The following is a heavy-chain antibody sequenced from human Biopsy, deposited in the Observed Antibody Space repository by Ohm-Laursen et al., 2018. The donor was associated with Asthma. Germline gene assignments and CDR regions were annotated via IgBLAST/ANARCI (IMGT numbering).Heavy chain of an antibody. CDR2: ISSSGATI. J-gene: IGHJ4*02. CDR3: ARVMELELLDY. V-gene: IGHV3-11*01. Sequence: SLRLSCAASGFTFSDYYMSWIRQAPGKGLEWVSYISSSGATIYYADSVMGRFTISRDNAKNSLYLQMNSLRAEDTAVYYCARVMELELLDYWGQGTLVTVSS. D-gene: IGHD1-7*01. CDR1: GFTFSDYY.